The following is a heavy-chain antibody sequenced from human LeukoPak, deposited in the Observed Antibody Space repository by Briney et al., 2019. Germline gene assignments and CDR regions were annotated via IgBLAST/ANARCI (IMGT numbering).Heavy chain of an antibody. CDR2: IYYSESTKYNT. D-gene: IGHD1-26*01. CDR1: GGSVSSGSYY. V-gene: IGHV4-61*01. Sequence: SETLSLTCTVSGGSVSSGSYYWSWIRQPPGKGLEWIGYIYYSESTKYNTNYNPSLNSRVTISVDTSKNQFSLKLSSVTDADTAVYYCARGGSEWDRALWIWGQGTMVTVSS. CDR3: ARGGSEWDRALWI. J-gene: IGHJ3*02.